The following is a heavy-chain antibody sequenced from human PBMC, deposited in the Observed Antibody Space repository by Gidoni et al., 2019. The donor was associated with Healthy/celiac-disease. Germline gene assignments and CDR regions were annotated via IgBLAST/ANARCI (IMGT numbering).Heavy chain of an antibody. Sequence: QVQLVESGGGVVKPGRSLRLSCAASGFTFSSYAMHWVRQAPGKGLEWVAVISYDGSNKYYADSVKGRFTISRDNSKNTLYLQMNSLRAEDTAVYYCARGGGGWSNDYWGQGTLVTVSS. J-gene: IGHJ4*02. CDR1: GFTFSSYA. V-gene: IGHV3-30*01. CDR3: ARGGGGWSNDY. D-gene: IGHD6-19*01. CDR2: ISYDGSNK.